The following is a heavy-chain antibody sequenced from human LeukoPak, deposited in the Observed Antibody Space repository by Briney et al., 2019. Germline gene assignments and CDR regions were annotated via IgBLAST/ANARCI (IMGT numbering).Heavy chain of an antibody. CDR2: IRSKANSYAT. J-gene: IGHJ4*02. Sequence: PGGSLRLSCAASGFTFSSYSMNWVRQAPGKGLEWVGRIRSKANSYATAYAASVKGRFTISRDDSKNTAYLQMNSLKTEDTAVYYCTRPSIAADYWGQGTLVTVSS. D-gene: IGHD6-13*01. CDR3: TRPSIAADY. V-gene: IGHV3-73*01. CDR1: GFTFSSYS.